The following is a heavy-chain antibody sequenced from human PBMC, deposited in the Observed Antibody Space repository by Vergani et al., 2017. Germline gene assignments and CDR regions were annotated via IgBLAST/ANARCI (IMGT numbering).Heavy chain of an antibody. CDR1: GYSFTSYW. J-gene: IGHJ5*02. D-gene: IGHD2-15*01. Sequence: EVQLVPSGAEVKKPGESLKISCKCSGYSFTSYWIGCVRQLPGKGLEWMGIIYPGDSDTRYSPSFQDKVTISADKSICTAYLQWSRLKASDTAMYYCARQGGYCSGGSFYWFDPWGQGTLVTVSS. V-gene: IGHV5-51*01. CDR3: ARQGGYCSGGSFYWFDP. CDR2: IYPGDSDT.